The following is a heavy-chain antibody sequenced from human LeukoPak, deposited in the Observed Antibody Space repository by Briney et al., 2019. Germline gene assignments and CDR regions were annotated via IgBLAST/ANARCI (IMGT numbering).Heavy chain of an antibody. CDR1: GXSFTSYW. CDR3: ARRLTYDSRAYYCLDY. D-gene: IGHD3-22*01. CDR2: IFPGDSDT. J-gene: IGHJ4*02. Sequence: GESLKISCEGSGXSFTSYWSGWVRQKPGKGLEWMGIIFPGDSDTRYSPSFQGQVTISADKSISTAYLQWSSLKASDTAMYYCARRLTYDSRAYYCLDYWGQGTLVTVSS. V-gene: IGHV5-51*01.